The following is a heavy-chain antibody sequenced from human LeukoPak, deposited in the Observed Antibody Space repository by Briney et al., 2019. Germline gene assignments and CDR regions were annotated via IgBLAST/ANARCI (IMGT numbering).Heavy chain of an antibody. D-gene: IGHD6-13*01. V-gene: IGHV1-69*01. CDR3: ARSSWSRHFLDY. J-gene: IGHJ4*02. Sequence: SVKVSCKASGGTFSSYAISWVRQAPGQGLEWMGGIIPIFGTANYAQKFQGRVTITADESTSTAYMELSSLRSEDTAVYYCARSSWSRHFLDYWGQGTLVTVSS. CDR1: GGTFSSYA. CDR2: IIPIFGTA.